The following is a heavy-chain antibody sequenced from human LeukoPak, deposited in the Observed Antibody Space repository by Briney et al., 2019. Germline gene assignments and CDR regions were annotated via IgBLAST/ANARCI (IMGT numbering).Heavy chain of an antibody. Sequence: PSETLSLTCTVSGGSISSHYWSWIRQPPGKGLEGIGYIYYSGSTNYNPSLKSRVTISVDTSKNQFSLKLSSVTAADTAVYYCARVEDYYDSGINYYYYMDVWGKGTTVTVSS. V-gene: IGHV4-59*11. D-gene: IGHD3-22*01. J-gene: IGHJ6*03. CDR3: ARVEDYYDSGINYYYYMDV. CDR2: IYYSGST. CDR1: GGSISSHY.